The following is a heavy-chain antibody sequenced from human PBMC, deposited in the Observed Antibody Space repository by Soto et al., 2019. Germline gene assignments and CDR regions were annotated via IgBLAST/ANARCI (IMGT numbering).Heavy chain of an antibody. V-gene: IGHV3-30*18. CDR2: ISDDGSNE. D-gene: IGHD2-15*01. CDR1: GLTFSMAG. CDR3: AKDKGQRYFDY. J-gene: IGHJ4*02. Sequence: WGSLVLSCASSGLTFSMAGMHWVRQAPGKGLEWVAVISDDGSNEYYADSVKGRFTISRDNSKNTLFLQMNSLRVEDTAVYYCAKDKGQRYFDYWGQGIMVTVSS.